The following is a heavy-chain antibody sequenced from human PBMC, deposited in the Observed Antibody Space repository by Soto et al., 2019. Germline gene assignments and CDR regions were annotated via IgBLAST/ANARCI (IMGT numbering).Heavy chain of an antibody. J-gene: IGHJ6*02. D-gene: IGHD2-2*01. Sequence: SLXXSCKGSGYSFTSYWISWVRQMPGKGLEWMGRIDPSDSYTNYSPSFQGHVTISXDKSISTAYLQWSSLKASDTAMYYCARTSSTSFTSGMDVWGQGTTVTVS. CDR1: GYSFTSYW. CDR3: ARTSSTSFTSGMDV. V-gene: IGHV5-10-1*01. CDR2: IDPSDSYT.